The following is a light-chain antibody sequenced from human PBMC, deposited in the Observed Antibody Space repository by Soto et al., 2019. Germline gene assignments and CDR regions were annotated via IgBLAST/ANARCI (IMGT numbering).Light chain of an antibody. J-gene: IGKJ2*01. CDR2: FAS. CDR3: MQAILARLT. V-gene: IGKV2-28*01. Sequence: DLVMTQSPLSLPVTPGEPASISCRSSHSLLHSNGYNYLDWYLQKPGQSPQLLIYFASNRASGVPDRFRVSGSGTDFTLKISRVEAVYVGVYSCMQAILARLTFGQGTKLHIK. CDR1: HSLLHSNGYNY.